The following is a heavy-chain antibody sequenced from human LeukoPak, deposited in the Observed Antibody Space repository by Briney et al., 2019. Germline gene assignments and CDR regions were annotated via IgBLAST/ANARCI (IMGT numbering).Heavy chain of an antibody. J-gene: IGHJ3*02. Sequence: PSETLSLTCAVYGGSFSGYYWSWIRQPPGKGLEWIGEINHSGSTNYNPSLKSRVTISLDTPKNQFSLKLSSVTAADTAVYCCARDCSGGSCYGAFDIWGQGTMVTVSS. D-gene: IGHD2-15*01. CDR3: ARDCSGGSCYGAFDI. CDR1: GGSFSGYY. CDR2: INHSGST. V-gene: IGHV4-34*01.